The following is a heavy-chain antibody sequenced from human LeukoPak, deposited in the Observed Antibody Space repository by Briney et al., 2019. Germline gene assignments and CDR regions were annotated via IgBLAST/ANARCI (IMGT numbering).Heavy chain of an antibody. Sequence: PGGSLRLSCAASGFTFSNAWMNWVRQAPGKGLEWVGRIKSKTDGGTTDYAAPVKGTFTISRDDSKNTLYLQMNSLKTEDTAVYYCSTTYYYDSSEGYWGQGTLVTVSS. V-gene: IGHV3-15*07. CDR3: STTYYYDSSEGY. J-gene: IGHJ4*02. CDR2: IKSKTDGGTT. D-gene: IGHD3-22*01. CDR1: GFTFSNAW.